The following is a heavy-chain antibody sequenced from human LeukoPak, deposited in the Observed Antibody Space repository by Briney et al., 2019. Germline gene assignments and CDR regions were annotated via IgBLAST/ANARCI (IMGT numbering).Heavy chain of an antibody. CDR3: ARDLGSGVDAFDI. V-gene: IGHV1-46*01. J-gene: IGHJ3*02. CDR1: GYTFTSYY. CDR2: INPSGGST. Sequence: GASVKVSCKASGYTFTSYYMHWVRQAPGQGLEWMGIINPSGGSTSYAQKFQGRVAMARDTSTSTVYMELSSLRSEDTAVYYCARDLGSGVDAFDIWGQGTMVTVSS. D-gene: IGHD3-16*01.